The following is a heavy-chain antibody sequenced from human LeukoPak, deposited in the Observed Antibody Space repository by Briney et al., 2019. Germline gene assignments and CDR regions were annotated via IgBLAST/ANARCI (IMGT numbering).Heavy chain of an antibody. CDR1: GGTFSSYA. V-gene: IGHV1-69*04. CDR2: IIPILGIA. J-gene: IGHJ4*02. CDR3: ARYDYGDPAPPFDY. D-gene: IGHD4-17*01. Sequence: SVKVSCKASGGTFSSYAISWVRQAPGQGLEWMGRIIPILGIANYAQKFQGRVTITADKSTSTAYMELSSLRSEDTAVYYCARYDYGDPAPPFDYWGQGTLVTVSS.